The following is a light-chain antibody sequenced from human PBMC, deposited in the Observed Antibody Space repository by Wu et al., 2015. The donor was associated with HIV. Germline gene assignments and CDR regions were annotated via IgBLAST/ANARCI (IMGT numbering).Light chain of an antibody. Sequence: IVMTQSPATLSVSPGERAILSCRASQSVSSNLAWYQQKPGQAPRLLIYGASTRATGIPARFSGSGSGTEFTLTISSLQSEDFAIYYCQQYNNWPPLTFGGGTKVEIK. CDR2: GAS. J-gene: IGKJ4*01. CDR1: QSVSSN. V-gene: IGKV3-15*01. CDR3: QQYNNWPPLT.